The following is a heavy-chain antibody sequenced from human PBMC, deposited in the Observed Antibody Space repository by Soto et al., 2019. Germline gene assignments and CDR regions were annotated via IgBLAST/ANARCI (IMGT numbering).Heavy chain of an antibody. J-gene: IGHJ6*02. CDR2: ISGSGGST. Sequence: PXGSLGLSFAASGFTVSSYAMSWVRQAPGKGLEWVSAISGSGGSTYYADSVKGRFTISRDNSKNTLYLQMNSLRAEDAAVYYCAKVWVRGKALHYYGMDVWGQGTTVTVSS. CDR3: AKVWVRGKALHYYGMDV. D-gene: IGHD3-10*01. CDR1: GFTVSSYA. V-gene: IGHV3-23*01.